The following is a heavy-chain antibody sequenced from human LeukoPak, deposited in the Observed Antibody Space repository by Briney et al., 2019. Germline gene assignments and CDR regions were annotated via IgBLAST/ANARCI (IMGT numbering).Heavy chain of an antibody. J-gene: IGHJ3*02. CDR3: ARERQDTVLHSGAFDI. CDR2: IPSDGTHT. V-gene: IGHV3-30-3*01. D-gene: IGHD2-21*01. CDR1: GFTFSTYL. Sequence: GGSLRLSCAASGFTFSTYLMHWVRQAPGKGLEWVAVIPSDGTHTFYAESVKGRFTISRDNSKNTLYLQMNSLRAEDTAVYFCARERQDTVLHSGAFDIWGQGIMVTVSS.